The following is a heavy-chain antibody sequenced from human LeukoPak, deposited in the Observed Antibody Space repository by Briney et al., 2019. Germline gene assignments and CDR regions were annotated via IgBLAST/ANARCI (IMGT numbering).Heavy chain of an antibody. V-gene: IGHV3-48*01. CDR1: GFTFSSYN. CDR2: ISTSSAVM. Sequence: QPGGSLRLSCAASGFTFSSYNISWVRQAPGKGLEWVSYISTSSAVMYYADSVKGRFTISRDDARNSVSLQMNSLRADDTAVYYCARDVGYCSGGSCYRWFASWGQGTLVIVSS. J-gene: IGHJ5*01. D-gene: IGHD2-15*01. CDR3: ARDVGYCSGGSCYRWFAS.